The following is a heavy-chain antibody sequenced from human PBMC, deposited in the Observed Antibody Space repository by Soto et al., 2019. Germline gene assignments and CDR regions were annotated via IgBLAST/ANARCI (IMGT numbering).Heavy chain of an antibody. D-gene: IGHD1-26*01. CDR1: GGSISSGGYS. V-gene: IGHV4-30-2*01. CDR3: VRAGGRGSPDWYFDL. CDR2: IFPSGST. Sequence: QLQLQESGSGLVKPSQTLSLTCAVSGGSISSGGYSWSWIRQPPGKGLEWIGYIFPSGSTYYNPALKSRVTISVDTSKNRLSLKVNSVTAADTAVYFCVRAGGRGSPDWYFDLWGRGTRVTVSS. J-gene: IGHJ2*01.